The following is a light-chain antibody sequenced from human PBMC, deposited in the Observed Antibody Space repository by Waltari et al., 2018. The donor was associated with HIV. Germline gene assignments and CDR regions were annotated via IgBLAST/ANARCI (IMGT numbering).Light chain of an antibody. V-gene: IGLV2-8*01. Sequence: QSALTQPPSASGSPGQSVTISCTGTSSDVGGYNYVSWYQQHPGKAPKLMIYEVSKRPSGVPDRFLGSKSGNTASLTVSGLQAEDEADYYCSSYAGSNTVVFGGGTKLTVL. J-gene: IGLJ2*01. CDR3: SSYAGSNTVV. CDR1: SSDVGGYNY. CDR2: EVS.